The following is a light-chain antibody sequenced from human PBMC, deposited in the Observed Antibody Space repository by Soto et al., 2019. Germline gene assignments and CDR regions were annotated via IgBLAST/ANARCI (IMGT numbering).Light chain of an antibody. CDR1: SSDVGSYNL. J-gene: IGLJ2*01. CDR2: EVS. Sequence: QSVLTQPASVSGSPGQSNTISCTGTSSDVGSYNLVSWYQQHPGKAPKLMIYEVSKRPSGVSNRFSGSKSGNTASLTISGLQAEDEADYYCCSYAGSSPVVFGGGTKLTVL. CDR3: CSYAGSSPVV. V-gene: IGLV2-23*02.